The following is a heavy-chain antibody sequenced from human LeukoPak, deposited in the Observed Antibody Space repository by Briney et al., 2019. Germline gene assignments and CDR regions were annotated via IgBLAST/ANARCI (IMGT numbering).Heavy chain of an antibody. J-gene: IGHJ6*03. Sequence: SVKVSCKASGGTFSSYAISWVRQAPGQGLEWMGGIIPIFGTANYAQKFQGRVTIAADESTSTAYMELSSLRSEDTAVYYCASIGGLAARSYYYYMDVWGKGTTVTVSS. CDR1: GGTFSSYA. D-gene: IGHD6-6*01. CDR2: IIPIFGTA. V-gene: IGHV1-69*13. CDR3: ASIGGLAARSYYYYMDV.